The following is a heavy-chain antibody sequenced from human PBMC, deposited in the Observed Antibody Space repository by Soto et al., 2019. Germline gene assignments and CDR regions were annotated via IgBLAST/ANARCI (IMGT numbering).Heavy chain of an antibody. CDR3: ARLRVEVGTAFDP. CDR2: FNPYTGGT. Sequence: QGQLVQSGAEVKKPGASVKVSCKASGYTFTTYYIHWMRQAPGQGLEWMGMFNPYTGGTRYAHKFHGRVTMTGDTSTRAGYMELSRMRSDDPAVYHCARLRVEVGTAFDPWGEGTLVTVSS. J-gene: IGHJ5*02. D-gene: IGHD2-2*01. CDR1: GYTFTTYY. V-gene: IGHV1-46*01.